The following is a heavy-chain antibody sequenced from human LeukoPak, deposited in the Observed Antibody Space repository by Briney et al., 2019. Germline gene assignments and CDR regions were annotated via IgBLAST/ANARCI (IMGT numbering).Heavy chain of an antibody. CDR1: GFTFSSYE. V-gene: IGHV3-48*03. Sequence: PGGSLRLSCAASGFTFSSYEMNWVRQAPGKGLEWVSYISSRGSTIYYADSVKGRFTISRDNSKNTLYLQMNSLRAEDTAVYYCAKEFGGSYYYYGMDVWGQGTTVTVSS. D-gene: IGHD1-26*01. CDR2: ISSRGSTI. J-gene: IGHJ6*02. CDR3: AKEFGGSYYYYGMDV.